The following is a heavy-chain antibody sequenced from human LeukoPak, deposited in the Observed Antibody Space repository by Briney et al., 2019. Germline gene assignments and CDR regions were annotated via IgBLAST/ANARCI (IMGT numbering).Heavy chain of an antibody. CDR1: GGSFSGYY. CDR2: INHSGST. V-gene: IGHV4-34*01. Sequence: PSETLSLTCTVYGGSFSGYYWSWIRQPPGKGLEWIWEINHSGSTNYNPSLKSRVTISVDTSKNPFSLKLSSMTAADTAVYYCARHGSSIAAAAGAFDIWGQGTMVTVSS. J-gene: IGHJ3*02. CDR3: ARHGSSIAAAAGAFDI. D-gene: IGHD6-13*01.